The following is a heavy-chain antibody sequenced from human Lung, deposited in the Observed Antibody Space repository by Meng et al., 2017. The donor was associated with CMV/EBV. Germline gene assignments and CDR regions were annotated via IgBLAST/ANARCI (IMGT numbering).Heavy chain of an antibody. J-gene: IGHJ2*01. D-gene: IGHD4/OR15-4a*01. V-gene: IGHV1-46*01. CDR1: GYTFTSYY. CDR3: ARDKQDYGNGGGGGFDL. Sequence: ASVXVSXXASGYTFTSYYMHWVRQAPGQGLEWMGIINPSGGSTSYAQKFQGRVTMTRDTSTSTVYMELSSLRSEDTAVYYCARDKQDYGNGGGGGFDLWGRGXLVTVSS. CDR2: INPSGGST.